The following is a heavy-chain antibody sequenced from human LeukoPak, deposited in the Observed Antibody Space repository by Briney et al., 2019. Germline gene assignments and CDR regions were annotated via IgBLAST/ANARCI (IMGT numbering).Heavy chain of an antibody. D-gene: IGHD3-10*01. CDR2: ISAYSGNT. CDR3: APHRPSGGFDY. Sequence: ASVKVSCKASGYTFTSYSISWVRQAPGQGLEWMGWISAYSGNTNYAQKVQGRVTMTTDTSASTAYMELRSLRSDDTAVYYCAPHRPSGGFDYWGQGTLVTVSS. V-gene: IGHV1-18*01. J-gene: IGHJ4*02. CDR1: GYTFTSYS.